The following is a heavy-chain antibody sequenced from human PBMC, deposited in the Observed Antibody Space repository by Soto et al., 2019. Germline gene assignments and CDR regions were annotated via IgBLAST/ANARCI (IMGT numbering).Heavy chain of an antibody. CDR2: IYYSGST. CDR1: GGSISSGDYY. D-gene: IGHD4-17*01. V-gene: IGHV4-30-4*01. Sequence: QVQLQESGPGLVKPSQTLSLTCTVSGGSISSGDYYWSWIRQPPGKGLEWIGYIYYSGSTYYNPSLKSRVTISVDTSKNQFSLKLSSVTAADTAVYYCASTTVTTYYYYYGMDVWGQGTTVTVSS. J-gene: IGHJ6*02. CDR3: ASTTVTTYYYYYGMDV.